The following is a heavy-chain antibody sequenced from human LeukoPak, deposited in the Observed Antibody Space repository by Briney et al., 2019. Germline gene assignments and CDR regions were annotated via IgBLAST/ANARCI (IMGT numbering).Heavy chain of an antibody. D-gene: IGHD1-7*01. CDR1: GFTFSSSW. J-gene: IGHJ2*01. CDR3: ARAGNYYFDL. CDR2: MNADGRTI. V-gene: IGHV3-74*01. Sequence: GGSLRLSCAASGFTFSSSWMHWVRQGPGKGLVWVARMNADGRTINYADSVKGRFTISRDNAKNTLYLQMNNLRTEDAAVYYCARAGNYYFDLWGRGTQVTVSS.